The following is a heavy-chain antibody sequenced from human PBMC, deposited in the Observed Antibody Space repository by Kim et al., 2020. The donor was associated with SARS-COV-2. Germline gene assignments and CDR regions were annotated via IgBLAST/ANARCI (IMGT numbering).Heavy chain of an antibody. Sequence: SETLSLTCTVSGGSISSSSYYWGWIRQPPGKGLEWIGSIYYSGSTYYNPSLKSRVTISVDTSKNQFSLKLSSVTAADTAVYYCARDLYSYGHRWGQGTLVTVSS. CDR2: IYYSGST. V-gene: IGHV4-39*07. CDR3: ARDLYSYGHR. J-gene: IGHJ4*02. D-gene: IGHD5-18*01. CDR1: GGSISSSSYY.